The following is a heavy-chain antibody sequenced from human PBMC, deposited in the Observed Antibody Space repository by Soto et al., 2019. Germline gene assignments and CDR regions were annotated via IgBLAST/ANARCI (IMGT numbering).Heavy chain of an antibody. CDR3: ARESAGAYGSGRWLDP. J-gene: IGHJ5*02. Sequence: GGSLRLSCAASGFTFSSYAMHWVRQAPGKGLEWVAVISYDGSNKYYADSVKGRFTISRDNSKNTLYLQMNSLRAEDTAVYYCARESAGAYGSGRWLDPWGQGTLVTVSS. V-gene: IGHV3-30-3*01. CDR2: ISYDGSNK. CDR1: GFTFSSYA. D-gene: IGHD3-10*01.